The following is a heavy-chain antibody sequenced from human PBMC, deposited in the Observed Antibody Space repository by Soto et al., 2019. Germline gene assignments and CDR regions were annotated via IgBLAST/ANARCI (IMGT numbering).Heavy chain of an antibody. V-gene: IGHV4-39*01. CDR1: GGSISSSSYY. J-gene: IGHJ4*02. CDR2: IYYSGST. CDR3: ARQGAVVIAKDLVRLYYFDY. Sequence: SETLSLTCTVSGGSISSSSYYWGWIRQPPGKGLEWIGSIYYSGSTYYNPSLKSRVTISVDTSKNQFSLKLSSVTAADTAVYYCARQGAVVIAKDLVRLYYFDYWGQGTLVTVSS. D-gene: IGHD2-21*01.